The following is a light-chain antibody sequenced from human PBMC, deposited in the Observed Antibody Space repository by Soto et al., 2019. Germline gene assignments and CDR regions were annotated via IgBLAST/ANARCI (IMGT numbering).Light chain of an antibody. CDR1: QSVSGSY. V-gene: IGKV3-20*01. CDR3: QQYGRSGA. CDR2: GAF. J-gene: IGKJ1*01. Sequence: DIVIPQSPAQLSVCLGESATVSWRAWQSVSGSYFAWYQQKPGQAPRLLIYGAFNRAGGIPDRFSVSGSGTDCTLTISRLEPEEFAVYFCQQYGRSGAFSQGTKVDIK.